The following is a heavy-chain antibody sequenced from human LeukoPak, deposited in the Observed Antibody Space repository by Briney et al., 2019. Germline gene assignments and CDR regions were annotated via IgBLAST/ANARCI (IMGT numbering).Heavy chain of an antibody. Sequence: GGSLRLSCAASGFTFSSCGMHWVRQAPGKGLEWVAFIRYDGSNRYYADYVKRRFTISRDNSKNKVSLQMNSLRAEDTAVYYCAKKRSKVATDKGTLDYWGQGTLVTVSS. CDR1: GFTFSSCG. D-gene: IGHD2-15*01. CDR2: IRYDGSNR. CDR3: AKKRSKVATDKGTLDY. V-gene: IGHV3-30*02. J-gene: IGHJ4*02.